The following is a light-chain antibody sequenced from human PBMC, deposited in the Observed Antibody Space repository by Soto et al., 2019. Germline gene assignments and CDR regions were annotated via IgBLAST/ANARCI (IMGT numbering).Light chain of an antibody. CDR2: EVS. V-gene: IGLV2-14*01. CDR1: SSDVGGYNY. Sequence: QSALTQPASVSGSPGQSITISCTGTSSDVGGYNYVSWYQQHPGKAPKLMIYEVSNRPSGVPNRFSGSKSGNTASLTISGLQAEHQAHYYLSSSTSSSTRVFGGGTKLTVL. CDR3: SSSTSSSTRV. J-gene: IGLJ3*02.